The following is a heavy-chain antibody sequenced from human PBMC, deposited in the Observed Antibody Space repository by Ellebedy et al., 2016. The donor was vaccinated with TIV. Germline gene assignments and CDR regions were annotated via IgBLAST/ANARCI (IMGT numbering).Heavy chain of an antibody. CDR2: IWFDGSHD. J-gene: IGHJ6*02. CDR3: ASTKWEKLFGMDV. D-gene: IGHD1-26*01. Sequence: GESLKISCVASGFSFSHYGMHWVRQAPGKGLAWVAVIWFDGSHDQYADSVKGRFTISRDNSKNTLYLQMDSLRAEDTAVYYCASTKWEKLFGMDVWGQGTTVTVPS. CDR1: GFSFSHYG. V-gene: IGHV3-33*08.